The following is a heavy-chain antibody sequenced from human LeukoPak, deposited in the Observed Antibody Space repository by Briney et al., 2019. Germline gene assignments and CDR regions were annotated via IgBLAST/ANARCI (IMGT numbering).Heavy chain of an antibody. Sequence: PGGSLRLSCAASGFTFSSYWMSWVRQAPGKGLEWVANIKQDGSEKYYVDSVKGRFTISRDNAKNSLYLQMNSLRAEDTAVYYCARLRITMVRGVIILFDYWGQGTLVTVSS. D-gene: IGHD3-10*01. CDR1: GFTFSSYW. CDR2: IKQDGSEK. V-gene: IGHV3-7*01. CDR3: ARLRITMVRGVIILFDY. J-gene: IGHJ4*02.